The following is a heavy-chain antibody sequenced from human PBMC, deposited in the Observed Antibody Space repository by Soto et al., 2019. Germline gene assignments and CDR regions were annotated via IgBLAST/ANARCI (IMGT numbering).Heavy chain of an antibody. J-gene: IGHJ6*03. D-gene: IGHD2-2*01. CDR3: ARGDCSSTSCFYYYYYMDV. CDR2: MNPNSGNT. Sequence: ASVKVSCKASGYTFTSYDINWVRQATGQGLEWMGWMNPNSGNTGYAQKFQGRVTMTRNTSISTAYMELSSLRSEDTAVYYCARGDCSSTSCFYYYYYMDVWGKGTTVTVS. CDR1: GYTFTSYD. V-gene: IGHV1-8*01.